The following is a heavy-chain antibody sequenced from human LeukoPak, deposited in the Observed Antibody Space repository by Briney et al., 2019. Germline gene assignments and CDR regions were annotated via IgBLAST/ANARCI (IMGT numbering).Heavy chain of an antibody. CDR2: IYSGGST. CDR1: GFTVSSNY. J-gene: IGHJ4*02. CDR3: ARGFYGAGKYYFDY. V-gene: IGHV3-66*01. D-gene: IGHD3-10*01. Sequence: GGSLRLSCAASGFTVSSNYMSWVRQAPGKGLEWVSVIYSGGSTYYADSVKGRFTISRDNSKNTLYLQMNSLRAEDTAVYYCARGFYGAGKYYFDYWGQGTLVTVSS.